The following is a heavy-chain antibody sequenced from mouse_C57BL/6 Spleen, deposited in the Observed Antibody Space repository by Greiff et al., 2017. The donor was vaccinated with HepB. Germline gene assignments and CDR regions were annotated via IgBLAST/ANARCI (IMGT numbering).Heavy chain of an antibody. CDR1: GFNIKDYY. CDR2: IDPEDGDT. CDR3: TCLLSTVVAPTDY. D-gene: IGHD1-1*01. Sequence: VQLQQSGAELVRPGASVKLSCTASGFNIKDYYMHWVKQRPEQGLEWIGRIDPEDGDTEYAPKFQGKATMTADTSSNTAYLQLSSLTSEDTAVYYCTCLLSTVVAPTDYWGQGTTLTVSS. V-gene: IGHV14-1*01. J-gene: IGHJ2*01.